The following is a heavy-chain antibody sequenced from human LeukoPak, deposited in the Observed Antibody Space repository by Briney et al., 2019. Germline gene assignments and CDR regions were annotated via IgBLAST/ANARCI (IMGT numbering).Heavy chain of an antibody. Sequence: GGPLRLSCAASGFTFSNYWMHWARQAPGKGLVWVSRINPDGSSTTYADSVKGRFTVSRDNAKNTLYLQMNSLRAEDTAVYYCARVPRNYYGSGSALDYWGQGTRVTVSA. CDR1: GFTFSNYW. V-gene: IGHV3-74*03. CDR3: ARVPRNYYGSGSALDY. J-gene: IGHJ4*02. D-gene: IGHD3-10*01. CDR2: INPDGSST.